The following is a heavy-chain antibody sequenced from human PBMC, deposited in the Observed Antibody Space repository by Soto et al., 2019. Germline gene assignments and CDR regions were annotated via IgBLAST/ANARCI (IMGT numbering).Heavy chain of an antibody. CDR2: ISDGGKTI. D-gene: IGHD2-8*02. CDR3: VKEYCTGGTCFDAFDL. V-gene: IGHV3-48*03. CDR1: GFIFSDYE. Sequence: ELQLVESGGGLVQPGGSLTLSCAASGFIFSDYEVDWVRQAPGKGLEWIAYISDGGKTIYYAASVKGRFTISRDDAKNSLYLQMNNLRAEDTAVYFCVKEYCTGGTCFDAFDLWGQGTMVTVSS. J-gene: IGHJ3*01.